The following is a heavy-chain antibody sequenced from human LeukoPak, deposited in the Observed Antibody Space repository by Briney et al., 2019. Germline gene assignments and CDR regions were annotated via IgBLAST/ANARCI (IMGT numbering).Heavy chain of an antibody. CDR1: GFTFRSHA. D-gene: IGHD2-21*01. V-gene: IGHV3-23*01. Sequence: GGSLRLSCVGSGFTFRSHAMSWVRQAPEKGLEFVSGIYENGGTTYYADSVKGWFSISRDNSKNTLYLQMDSLRGEDTAVYYCAKDFRIGYSAHFDYWGQGALVTVSS. CDR2: IYENGGTT. J-gene: IGHJ4*02. CDR3: AKDFRIGYSAHFDY.